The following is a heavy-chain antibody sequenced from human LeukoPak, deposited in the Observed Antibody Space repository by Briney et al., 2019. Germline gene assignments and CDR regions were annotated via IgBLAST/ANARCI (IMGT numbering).Heavy chain of an antibody. CDR3: AKDYYGRGGFDY. CDR2: SSYDGSNK. V-gene: IGHV3-30*18. J-gene: IGHJ4*02. D-gene: IGHD3-10*01. Sequence: PGGSLRLSCAASGFTFSNYGMHWVRQAPGKGLEWVAVSSYDGSNKYYTDSVKGRFTISRDNSKNTLYLQMNSLRAEDTAVYYCAKDYYGRGGFDYWGQGTLVTVSS. CDR1: GFTFSNYG.